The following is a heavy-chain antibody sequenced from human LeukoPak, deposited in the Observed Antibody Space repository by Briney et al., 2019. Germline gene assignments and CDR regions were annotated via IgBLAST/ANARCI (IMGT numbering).Heavy chain of an antibody. V-gene: IGHV4-34*01. D-gene: IGHD1-26*01. CDR3: ARDYSGSYSSDY. J-gene: IGHJ4*02. Sequence: PSETLSLTCAVYGGSFSGYYWSWIRQPPGKGPEWIGEINHSGSTNYNPSLKSRVTISVDTSKNQFSLKLSSVTAADTAVYYCARDYSGSYSSDYWGQGTLVTVSS. CDR1: GGSFSGYY. CDR2: INHSGST.